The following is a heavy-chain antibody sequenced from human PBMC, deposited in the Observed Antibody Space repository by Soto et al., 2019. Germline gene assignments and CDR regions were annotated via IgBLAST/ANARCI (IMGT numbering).Heavy chain of an antibody. CDR1: GYIFTDYY. CDR3: AKDIQTPEGITMFDY. D-gene: IGHD3-3*01. CDR2: INPNSGGT. J-gene: IGHJ4*02. V-gene: IGHV1-2*06. Sequence: ASVKVSCKASGYIFTDYYMHWVRQAPGQELGWMGRINPNSGGTNYAQKFQGRVTMTRDTSISTAYTELSSLRSEDTAVYYCAKDIQTPEGITMFDYWGQGTLVTVSS.